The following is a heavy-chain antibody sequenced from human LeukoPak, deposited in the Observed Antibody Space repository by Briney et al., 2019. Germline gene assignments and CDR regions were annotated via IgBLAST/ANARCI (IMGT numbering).Heavy chain of an antibody. CDR2: ISYDGSNK. Sequence: GGSLRLSCAASGFTFSSYGMHWVRQAPGKGLEWVAVISYDGSNKYYADSVKGRFTISRDNSKNTLYLQMNSLRAEDTAVYYCARSIVEVVAATRWFDPWSQGTLVTVSS. CDR3: ARSIVEVVAATRWFDP. CDR1: GFTFSSYG. V-gene: IGHV3-30*03. D-gene: IGHD2-15*01. J-gene: IGHJ5*02.